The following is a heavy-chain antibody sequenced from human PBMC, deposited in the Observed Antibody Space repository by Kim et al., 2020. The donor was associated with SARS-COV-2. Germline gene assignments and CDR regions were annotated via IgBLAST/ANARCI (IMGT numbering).Heavy chain of an antibody. CDR3: TTVPRYNWNYGWFDP. Sequence: GGSLRLSCAASGFTFSNAWMSWVRQAPGKGLEWVGRIKSKTDGGTTDYAAPVKGRFTISRDDSKNTLYLQMNSLKTEDTAVYYCTTVPRYNWNYGWFDPWGQGTLVTVSS. D-gene: IGHD1-7*01. CDR2: IKSKTDGGTT. V-gene: IGHV3-15*01. CDR1: GFTFSNAW. J-gene: IGHJ5*02.